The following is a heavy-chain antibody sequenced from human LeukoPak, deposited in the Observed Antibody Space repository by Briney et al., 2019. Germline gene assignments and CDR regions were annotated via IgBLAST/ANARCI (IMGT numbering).Heavy chain of an antibody. CDR3: ARGTISSSWYSLYYYYYYCMDV. CDR2: MNPNGGNT. CDR1: GYTFTSYD. V-gene: IGHV1-8*01. D-gene: IGHD6-13*01. J-gene: IGHJ6*02. Sequence: GASVKLSCTASGYTFTSYDINWVRQATGQGLEWMGWMNPNGGNTGYAQKFQGRVTMTRNTSISTAYMELSSLRSEDTAVYYCARGTISSSWYSLYYYYYYCMDVWGQGTTVTVSS.